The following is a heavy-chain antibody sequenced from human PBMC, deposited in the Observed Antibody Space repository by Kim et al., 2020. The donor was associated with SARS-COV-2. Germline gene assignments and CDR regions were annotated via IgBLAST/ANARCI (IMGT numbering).Heavy chain of an antibody. V-gene: IGHV1-69*13. D-gene: IGHD1-20*01. J-gene: IGHJ5*02. CDR2: IIPIFGTA. CDR3: TRSRPNWNDGDNWFDP. CDR1: GGTFSSYA. Sequence: SVKVSCKASGGTFSSYAISWVRQAPGQGLEWMGGIIPIFGTANYAQKFQGRVTITADESTSTAYMELSSLRSEDTAVYYCTRSRPNWNDGDNWFDPWGQGTLVTVSS.